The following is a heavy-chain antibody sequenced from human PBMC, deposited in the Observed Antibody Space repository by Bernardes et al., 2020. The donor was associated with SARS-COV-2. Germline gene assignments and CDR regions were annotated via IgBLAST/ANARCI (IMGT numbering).Heavy chain of an antibody. CDR2: IYYSGSTT. CDR3: ARIVYCTNGVCYRRGDAFDI. J-gene: IGHJ3*02. CDR1: GGSINSYY. D-gene: IGHD2-8*01. Sequence: SETLSLTCTVSGGSINSYYWGWIRQPPGKGLEWIGHIYYSGSTTNYNPPLKSRVTLSVDTSKNQFSLELNSVTAADTAVYYCARIVYCTNGVCYRRGDAFDIWGQGTMVTVSS. V-gene: IGHV4-59*01.